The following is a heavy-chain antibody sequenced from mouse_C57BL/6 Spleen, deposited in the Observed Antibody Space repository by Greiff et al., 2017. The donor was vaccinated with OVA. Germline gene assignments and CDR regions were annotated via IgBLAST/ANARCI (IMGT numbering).Heavy chain of an antibody. Sequence: EVKLMESGGDLVKPGGSLTLSCAASGFTFSSYGMSWVRQTPDKRLEWVATISSGGSYTYYPDSVKGRFTIARDSAKNTLYLQMSSLKSEDTAMYYCARQEDYWYFDVWGTGTTVTVSS. CDR2: ISSGGSYT. CDR1: GFTFSSYG. J-gene: IGHJ1*03. CDR3: ARQEDYWYFDV. V-gene: IGHV5-6*01.